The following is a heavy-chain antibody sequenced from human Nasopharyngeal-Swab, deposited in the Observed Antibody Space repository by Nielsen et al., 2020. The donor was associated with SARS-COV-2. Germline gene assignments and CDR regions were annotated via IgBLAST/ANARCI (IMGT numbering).Heavy chain of an antibody. J-gene: IGHJ6*02. CDR1: GFTVSSNY. CDR2: IYSGGST. CDR3: ARDRGGVYYYYGMDV. Sequence: GESLKISCAASGFTVSSNYMSWVRQAPGKGLEWVSVIYSGGSTYYAGSVKGRFTISRDNSKNTLYLQMNSLRAEDTAVYYCARDRGGVYYYYGMDVWGQGTTVTVSS. V-gene: IGHV3-53*01. D-gene: IGHD3-10*01.